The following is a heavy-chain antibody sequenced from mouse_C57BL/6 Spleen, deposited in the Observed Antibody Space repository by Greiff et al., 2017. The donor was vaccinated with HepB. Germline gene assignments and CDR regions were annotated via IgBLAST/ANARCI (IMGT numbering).Heavy chain of an antibody. V-gene: IGHV1-64*01. Sequence: VQLQQPGAELVKPGASVKLSCKASGYTFTSYWMHWVKQRPGQGLEWIGMIHPNSGSTNYNEKFKGKATLTVDKSSSTAYMQLSSLTSEDSAVYYCALIATVVARAYWGQGTLVTVSP. CDR2: IHPNSGST. CDR3: ALIATVVARAY. D-gene: IGHD1-1*01. J-gene: IGHJ3*01. CDR1: GYTFTSYW.